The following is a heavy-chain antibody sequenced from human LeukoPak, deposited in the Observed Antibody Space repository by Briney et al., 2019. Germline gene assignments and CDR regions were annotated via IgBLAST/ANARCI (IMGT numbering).Heavy chain of an antibody. J-gene: IGHJ4*02. CDR1: GYSFTSYW. D-gene: IGHD3-3*01. V-gene: IGHV5-51*01. CDR2: IYPGDSDT. Sequence: GESLKISCKGSGYSFTSYWIGWVRQMPGKGLEWMGIIYPGDSDTRYSPSFQGQVTISADKSISTAYLQWSSLKASDTAMYYCARLRFLEWLLERFDYWGQGTLVTVSS. CDR3: ARLRFLEWLLERFDY.